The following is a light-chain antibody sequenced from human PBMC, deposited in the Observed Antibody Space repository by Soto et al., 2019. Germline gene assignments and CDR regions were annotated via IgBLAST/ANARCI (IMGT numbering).Light chain of an antibody. V-gene: IGLV1-40*01. CDR3: QSYDNSLSVYV. Sequence: QPVLTQPPSVSGAPGQRVTISRTGSSSNIGAHYDVHWYQQLPGTAPKLLIYGNSNRPSGVPDRFSGSKSGTSASLAITGLQAEDEADYYCQSYDNSLSVYVFGTGTKLTVL. CDR2: GNS. CDR1: SSNIGAHYD. J-gene: IGLJ1*01.